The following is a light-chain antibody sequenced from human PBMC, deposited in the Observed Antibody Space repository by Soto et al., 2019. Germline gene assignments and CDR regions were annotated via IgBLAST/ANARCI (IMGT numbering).Light chain of an antibody. J-gene: IGLJ3*02. V-gene: IGLV2-11*01. Sequence: QSALTQPRSVSGSPGQSVTISCTGTSSDVGDYNYVSWYQQHPGKAPKLLIYAVNMRPSGVPDRFSGSKSGNTASLTIAGLQAEDEADYSCCSYAGSYTWVFGGGTKVTVL. CDR1: SSDVGDYNY. CDR2: AVN. CDR3: CSYAGSYTWV.